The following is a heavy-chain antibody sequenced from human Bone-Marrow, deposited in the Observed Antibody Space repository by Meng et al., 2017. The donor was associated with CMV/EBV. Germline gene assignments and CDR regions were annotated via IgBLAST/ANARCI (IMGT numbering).Heavy chain of an antibody. CDR2: IKQDGSEK. D-gene: IGHD2-2*01. V-gene: IGHV3-7*01. Sequence: GGSLRLSCAASGFTFSSYWMSWVRQAPGKGLEWVANIKQDGSEKYYVDSVKGRFTISRDNAKNSLYLQMNSLRAEDTAVYYCARTGYCSSTSCRRRWFDPWGQGTTVTVSS. CDR1: GFTFSSYW. J-gene: IGHJ5*01. CDR3: ARTGYCSSTSCRRRWFDP.